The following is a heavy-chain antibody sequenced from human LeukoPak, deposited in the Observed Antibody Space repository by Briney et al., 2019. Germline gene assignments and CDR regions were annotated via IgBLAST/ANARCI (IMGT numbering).Heavy chain of an antibody. J-gene: IGHJ4*02. D-gene: IGHD1-26*01. CDR1: GFTFSSYA. CDR3: ANRRSYVGYFDY. V-gene: IGHV3-23*01. Sequence: PGGSLRLSCAASGFTFSSYAMSWVRQAPGKGLEWVSAISGSGGSTHYADSVKGRFTISRDNSKNMLYLQMNSLRAEDTAVYYCANRRSYVGYFDYWGQGTLVTVSS. CDR2: ISGSGGST.